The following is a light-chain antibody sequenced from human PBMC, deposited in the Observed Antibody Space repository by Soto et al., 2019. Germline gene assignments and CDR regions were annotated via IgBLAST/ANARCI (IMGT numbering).Light chain of an antibody. J-gene: IGKJ1*01. Sequence: AIQMTQSPSSLSTSVGDRVTISCRASQGIRNDLAWYQQKPGKAPKLLIYKASSLESGVPSRFSGSGSGTEFTLTISSLQPDDFATYYCQQYNSSPFGQGTKVDIK. V-gene: IGKV1-13*02. CDR3: QQYNSSP. CDR1: QGIRND. CDR2: KAS.